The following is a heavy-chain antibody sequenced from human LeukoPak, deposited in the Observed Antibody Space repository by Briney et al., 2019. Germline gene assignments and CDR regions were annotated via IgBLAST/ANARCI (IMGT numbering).Heavy chain of an antibody. CDR1: GGTFSSYA. CDR2: MNPNSGNT. D-gene: IGHD6-19*01. CDR3: ARHSSGWVANDY. J-gene: IGHJ4*02. Sequence: ASVKVSCKASGGTFSSYAISWVRQAPGQGLEWMGWMNPNSGNTGYAQKFQGRVTMTRNTSISTAYMELSSLRSEDTAVYYCARHSSGWVANDYWGQGTLVTVSS. V-gene: IGHV1-8*02.